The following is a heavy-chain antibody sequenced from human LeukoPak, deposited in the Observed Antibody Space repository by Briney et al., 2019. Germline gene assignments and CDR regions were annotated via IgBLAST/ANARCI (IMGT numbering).Heavy chain of an antibody. V-gene: IGHV4-39*07. CDR3: ARDIPYYYDSSGYYNSHDAFDI. J-gene: IGHJ3*02. Sequence: PSETLSLTCTVSGGSISSSSYYWGWIRQPPGKGLEWIGSIYYSGSTYYNPSLKSRVTISVDTSKNQFSLKLSSVTAADTAVYYCARDIPYYYDSSGYYNSHDAFDIWGQGTMVTVSS. D-gene: IGHD3-22*01. CDR1: GGSISSSSYY. CDR2: IYYSGST.